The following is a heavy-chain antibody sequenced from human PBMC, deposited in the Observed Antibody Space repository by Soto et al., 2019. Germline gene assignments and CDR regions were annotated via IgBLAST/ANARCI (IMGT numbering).Heavy chain of an antibody. V-gene: IGHV3-23*01. Sequence: EVQMLESGGGLVQPGGSLRLSCEASGFTFSSSAMNWVRQAPGKGLEWVSSISNSGGTTSYADSVKGRFTISRDNSKNTLYLQMNSLRAEDTAVYYCAKGSRGAYYYCMDVWGKGTTVTVSS. J-gene: IGHJ6*03. CDR1: GFTFSSSA. CDR3: AKGSRGAYYYCMDV. CDR2: ISNSGGTT.